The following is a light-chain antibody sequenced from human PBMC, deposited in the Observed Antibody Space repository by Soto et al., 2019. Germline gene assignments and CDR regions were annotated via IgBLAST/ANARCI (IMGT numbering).Light chain of an antibody. V-gene: IGKV4-1*01. J-gene: IGKJ5*01. CDR3: QQYNSWPIT. CDR1: QSILFSSNNKNY. Sequence: DIVMTQSPDSLAVSLGERATINCKSSQSILFSSNNKNYLAWYQQKAGQPPKLLIYWASTRESGVPDRFSGSGSGTDFTLTISSLQAEDVAVYHCQQYNSWPITFGQGTRL. CDR2: WAS.